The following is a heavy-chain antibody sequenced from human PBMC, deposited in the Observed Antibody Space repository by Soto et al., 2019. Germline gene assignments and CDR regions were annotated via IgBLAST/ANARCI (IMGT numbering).Heavy chain of an antibody. CDR3: ARFLTYYYDSSGYSENWFDS. J-gene: IGHJ5*01. Sequence: SETLSLTCTVSSGSISSYYWSWIRQPPGKGLEWIGYIYYSGSTNYNPSLKSRVTISVDTSKNQFSLKLSSVTAADTAVYYCARFLTYYYDSSGYSENWFDSWGQGTLVTVSS. CDR1: SGSISSYY. D-gene: IGHD3-22*01. CDR2: IYYSGST. V-gene: IGHV4-59*01.